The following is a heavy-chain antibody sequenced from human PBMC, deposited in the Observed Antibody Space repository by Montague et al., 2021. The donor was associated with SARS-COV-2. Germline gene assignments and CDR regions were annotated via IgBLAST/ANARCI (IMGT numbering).Heavy chain of an antibody. Sequence: SETLSLTCAVYGGSFSGYYWSWIRQPPGKGLEWIGEINHSGSTNYNPSLKSRVTISVDTSKNQFSLKLSFVTAADTAVYYCARVRYYGSGTSLGMDAWGQGTTVTVSS. V-gene: IGHV4-34*01. CDR1: GGSFSGYY. J-gene: IGHJ6*02. CDR2: INHSGST. D-gene: IGHD3-10*01. CDR3: ARVRYYGSGTSLGMDA.